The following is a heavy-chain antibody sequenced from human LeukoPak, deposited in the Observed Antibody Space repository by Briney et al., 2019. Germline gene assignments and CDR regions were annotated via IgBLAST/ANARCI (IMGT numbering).Heavy chain of an antibody. CDR2: VGISSGNT. J-gene: IGHJ4*02. D-gene: IGHD2-2*01. CDR3: ARDTKYAFDN. V-gene: IGHV3-48*01. Sequence: GGSLRLSSAASGFTFSDYSMNWVSQAPGKGLEWISYVGISSGNTKYADSVKGRFTISGDKAKNSLYLQMNSLRVEDTAVYYCARDTKYAFDNWGQGTLVTVSS. CDR1: GFTFSDYS.